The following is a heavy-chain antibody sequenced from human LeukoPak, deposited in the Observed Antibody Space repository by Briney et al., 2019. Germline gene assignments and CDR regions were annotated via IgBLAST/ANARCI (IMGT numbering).Heavy chain of an antibody. J-gene: IGHJ4*02. D-gene: IGHD5-24*01. V-gene: IGHV4-59*01. Sequence: SETLSLTCTVSGGSLSSYHWSWIRQPPGEGLEWIGYICYSGTTRYNPSLKSRVTISIDTSKNQFSLKLNSLTAADTAVYYCARGPDDFDCWGQGTLVTVSS. CDR2: ICYSGTT. CDR3: ARGPDDFDC. CDR1: GGSLSSYH.